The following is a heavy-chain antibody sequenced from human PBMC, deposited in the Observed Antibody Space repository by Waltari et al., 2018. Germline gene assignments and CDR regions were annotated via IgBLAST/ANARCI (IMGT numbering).Heavy chain of an antibody. Sequence: EVQLVESGGGWVQPGRSLRLSCAASGFTFDDYAMHWVRQAPGKGLEWVSGISWYSGCIGYADSVKGRFTISRDNAKNSLYLQMNSLRAEDSALYYFAKDINPPQWVLRGCSFDLCGRGTLVTVSS. CDR3: AKDINPPQWVLRGCSFDL. J-gene: IGHJ2*01. V-gene: IGHV3-9*01. D-gene: IGHD4-17*01. CDR1: GFTFDDYA. CDR2: ISWYSGCI.